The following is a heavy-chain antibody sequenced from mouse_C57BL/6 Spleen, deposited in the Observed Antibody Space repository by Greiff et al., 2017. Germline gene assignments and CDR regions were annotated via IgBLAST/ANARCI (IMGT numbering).Heavy chain of an antibody. Sequence: QVQLQQPGAELVKPGASVKLSCKASGYTFTSYWMQWVKQRPGQGLEWIGEIDPSDSYTNYNQKFKGKATLTVDTSSSTAYMQLSSLTSEDSAVYYCARGRYYYGSSYVDYWGQGTTLTVSS. CDR2: IDPSDSYT. CDR1: GYTFTSYW. CDR3: ARGRYYYGSSYVDY. V-gene: IGHV1-50*01. D-gene: IGHD1-1*01. J-gene: IGHJ2*01.